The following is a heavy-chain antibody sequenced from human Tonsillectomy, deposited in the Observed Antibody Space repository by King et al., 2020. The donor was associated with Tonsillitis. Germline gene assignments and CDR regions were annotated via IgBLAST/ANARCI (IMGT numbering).Heavy chain of an antibody. V-gene: IGHV1-69*18. CDR3: ASRGGGDYFDY. D-gene: IGHD3-10*01. CDR1: GGSFSSHT. CDR2: IIPIFGTT. J-gene: IGHJ4*02. Sequence: QLVQSGTEVKKPGSSVKVSCKASGGSFSSHTISWGRQAPGQGLEWMGRIIPIFGTTNYAQKFQGRVTITADESTNIAYMELSSLRSEDTAVYYCASRGGGDYFDYWGQGTLVTVSS.